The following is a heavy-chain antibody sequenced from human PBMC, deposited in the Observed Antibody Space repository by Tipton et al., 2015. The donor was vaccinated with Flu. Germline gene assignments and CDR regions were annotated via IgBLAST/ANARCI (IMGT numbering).Heavy chain of an antibody. Sequence: QLVQSGAEVKKPGSSVKVSCKASGGTFSSYAISWVRQAPGQGLEWMGGIIPIFGTANYAQKFQGRVTITADESTSTAYMELSSLRSEDTAVYYCASEAFPGADDAFDIWGQGTMVTVSS. CDR2: IIPIFGTA. CDR1: GGTFSSYA. J-gene: IGHJ3*02. V-gene: IGHV1-69*01. D-gene: IGHD2/OR15-2a*01. CDR3: ASEAFPGADDAFDI.